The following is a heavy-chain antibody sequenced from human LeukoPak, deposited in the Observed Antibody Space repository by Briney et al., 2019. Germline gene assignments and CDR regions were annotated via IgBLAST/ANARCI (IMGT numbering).Heavy chain of an antibody. CDR2: IYYSGST. V-gene: IGHV4-39*07. CDR1: GGSISSSSYY. D-gene: IGHD1-26*01. Sequence: ASGTLSLTFTVSGGSISSSSYYWGWICQPPGKVLERLGSIYYSGSTYYNPSLKSRVTISVDTSKNQFSLKLSSVTAADTAVYYCARVHRFRSGIDYWGQGTLVTVSS. J-gene: IGHJ4*02. CDR3: ARVHRFRSGIDY.